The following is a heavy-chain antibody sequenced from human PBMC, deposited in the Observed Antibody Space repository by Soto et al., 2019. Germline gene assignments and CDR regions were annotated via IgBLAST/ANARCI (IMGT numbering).Heavy chain of an antibody. J-gene: IGHJ4*02. Sequence: QVQLQESGPGLVKPSQTLSLTCTVSGDSISSGGYYWSWIRQHPGKGLEWIGDIYYSGTTYYNPSLKSRVTIPVGTSKNQFSLKLSSVTAADTAVYSWARGWLQSHYFDAWGQGTLVTVSS. CDR1: GDSISSGGYY. D-gene: IGHD5-12*01. CDR3: ARGWLQSHYFDA. V-gene: IGHV4-31*03. CDR2: IYYSGTT.